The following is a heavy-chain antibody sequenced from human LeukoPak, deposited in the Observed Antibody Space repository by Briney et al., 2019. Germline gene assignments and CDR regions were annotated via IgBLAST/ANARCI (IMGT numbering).Heavy chain of an antibody. CDR1: GFTFSDYY. D-gene: IGHD3-10*01. J-gene: IGHJ4*02. V-gene: IGHV3-11*01. CDR3: ARMYYYGSGSYFYDY. Sequence: PGGSLRLSCAASGFTFSDYYMSWIRQAPGKGLEWVSYISSSVNTVYYADSVKGRFTISRDNAKNSPYLQMNSLRADDTAVYYCARMYYYGSGSYFYDYWGQGTLVTVSS. CDR2: ISSSVNTV.